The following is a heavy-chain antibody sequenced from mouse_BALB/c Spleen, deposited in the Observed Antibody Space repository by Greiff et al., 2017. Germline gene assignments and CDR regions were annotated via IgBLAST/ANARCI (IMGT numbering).Heavy chain of an antibody. CDR2: IDPYYGGT. CDR3: ARKGDGSHYYAMDY. CDR1: GYSFTGYN. V-gene: IGHV1-39*01. J-gene: IGHJ4*01. D-gene: IGHD1-1*01. Sequence: EVKLMESGPELEKPGASVKISCKASGYSFTGYNMNWVKQSNGKSLEWIGNIDPYYGGTSYNQKFKGKATLTVDKSSSTAYMQLKSLTSEDSAVYYCARKGDGSHYYAMDYWGQGTSVTVSS.